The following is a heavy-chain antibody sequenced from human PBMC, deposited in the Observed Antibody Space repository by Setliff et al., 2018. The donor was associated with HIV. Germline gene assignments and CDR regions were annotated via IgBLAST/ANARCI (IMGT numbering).Heavy chain of an antibody. CDR3: ARGFGSTWSNLDYYSGMDV. CDR2: IYHTGST. V-gene: IGHV4-59*02. Sequence: PSETLSLTCTVAFGSVTNYYWNWIRQPPGKGLEWLGYIYHTGSTKYNPSLNSRVTISLDTSRSQFSLKVDSMTTADTAVYYCARGFGSTWSNLDYYSGMDVWGQGTTVTVSS. D-gene: IGHD6-6*01. CDR1: FGSVTNYY. J-gene: IGHJ6*02.